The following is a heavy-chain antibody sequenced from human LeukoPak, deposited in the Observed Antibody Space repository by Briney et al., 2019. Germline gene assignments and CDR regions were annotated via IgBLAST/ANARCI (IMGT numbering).Heavy chain of an antibody. CDR3: ANSMYYYGSGAPMNN. Sequence: GGSLRLSCAASGFTFSSYWMSWVRQAPGKGLEWVANIKQDGSEKYYVDSVKGRFTISRDNAKNSLYLQMNSLRAEDTAVYYCANSMYYYGSGAPMNNWGQGTLVTVSS. J-gene: IGHJ4*02. D-gene: IGHD3-10*01. CDR1: GFTFSSYW. CDR2: IKQDGSEK. V-gene: IGHV3-7*01.